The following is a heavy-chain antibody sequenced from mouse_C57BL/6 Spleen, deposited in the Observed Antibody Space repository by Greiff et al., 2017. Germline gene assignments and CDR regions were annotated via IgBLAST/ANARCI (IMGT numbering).Heavy chain of an antibody. V-gene: IGHV1-42*01. CDR3: AREYDYDDGYWYFDV. CDR1: GYSFTGYY. Sequence: VQLQQSGPELVKPGASVKISCKASGYSFTGYYMNWVKQSPEKSLEWIGEINPSTGGTTYNQKFKAKATLTVDKSSSTAYMQLKSLTSEDSAVYYGAREYDYDDGYWYFDVWGTGTTVTVSS. D-gene: IGHD2-4*01. J-gene: IGHJ1*03. CDR2: INPSTGGT.